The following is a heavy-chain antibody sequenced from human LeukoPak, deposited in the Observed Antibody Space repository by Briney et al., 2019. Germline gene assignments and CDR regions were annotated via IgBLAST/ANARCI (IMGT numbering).Heavy chain of an antibody. CDR3: ARLITTPTSMDV. V-gene: IGHV3-48*02. D-gene: IGHD3-22*01. CDR1: GFTSSIYS. CDR2: ISSSSSNI. J-gene: IGHJ6*02. Sequence: PRGSLRLSCAASGFTSSIYSVSWVRQAPGEGLGWVSYISSSSSNIYEADFVKGLFTFTRDNAKNLLYLKMNSLGDEDTALYCCARLITTPTSMDVWGQGTTVTVSS.